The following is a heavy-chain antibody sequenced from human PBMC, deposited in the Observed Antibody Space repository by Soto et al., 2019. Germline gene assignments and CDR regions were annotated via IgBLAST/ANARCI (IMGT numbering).Heavy chain of an antibody. CDR2: INAGNGNT. CDR1: GYTLTSYA. CDR3: AGGVLLEDIVLMVHAKLFDY. J-gene: IGHJ4*02. Sequence: QVQLVQSGAEVKKPGASVKVSCKASGYTLTSYAMHWVRQAPGQRREWMGWINAGNGNTKYSQKFQGRVTITRDTAVSTAYMKLSSLGSEDTAVYYFAGGVLLEDIVLMVHAKLFDYWGQRTLVTVSS. V-gene: IGHV1-3*01. D-gene: IGHD2-8*01.